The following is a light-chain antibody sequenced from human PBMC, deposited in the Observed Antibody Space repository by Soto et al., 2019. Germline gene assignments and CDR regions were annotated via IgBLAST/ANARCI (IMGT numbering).Light chain of an antibody. J-gene: IGLJ1*01. CDR1: SSDVGGYNY. V-gene: IGLV2-14*01. CDR3: ATWDDGLSGYV. CDR2: EVS. Sequence: QSALTQPASVSGSPGQSITISCTGTSSDVGGYNYVSWYQQHPGKAPELMIYEVSNRPSGVSNRFSGSKSGTSASLAITGLRPEDEADYYCATWDDGLSGYVFATGTKVTVL.